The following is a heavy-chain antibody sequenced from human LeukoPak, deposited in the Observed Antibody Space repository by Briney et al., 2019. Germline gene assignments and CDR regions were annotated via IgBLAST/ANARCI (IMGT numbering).Heavy chain of an antibody. CDR1: GSTFRTYG. CDR2: ISYDGSSK. J-gene: IGHJ6*02. D-gene: IGHD4-17*01. V-gene: IGHV3-33*08. CDR3: GYGDYYYYGMDV. Sequence: GGSLRLSCAASGSTFRTYGMHWVRQAPGKGLEWVAVISYDGSSKYNGDSVKGRFTISRDNSKNTLYLQMNSLRAEDTAVYYCGYGDYYYYGMDVWGQGTTVTVSS.